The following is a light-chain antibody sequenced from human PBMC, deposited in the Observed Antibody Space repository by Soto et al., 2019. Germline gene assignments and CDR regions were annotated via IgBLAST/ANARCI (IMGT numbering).Light chain of an antibody. CDR2: SAS. CDR3: QEYDNWPWT. Sequence: IVLTQSPGTLSLSPGERATLSCRASQSISDTLAWYQQKPGQAPRLLIYSASRRATGFPARFSGSGSGTDFTLTISSLQSEDFAVYYCQEYDNWPWTFGQGTKVDIK. CDR1: QSISDT. J-gene: IGKJ1*01. V-gene: IGKV3-15*01.